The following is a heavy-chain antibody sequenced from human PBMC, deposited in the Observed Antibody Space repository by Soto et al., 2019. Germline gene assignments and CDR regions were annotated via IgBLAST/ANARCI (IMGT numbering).Heavy chain of an antibody. CDR1: GYTLTELS. V-gene: IGHV1-24*01. J-gene: IGHJ4*02. D-gene: IGHD6-6*01. Sequence: ASVKVSCKVSGYTLTELSMHWVRQAPGKGLEWMGGFDPEDGETIYAQKFQGRVTMTEDTSTDTAYMELSSLRSEDTAVYYCATAPYGSSQVVYYFDYWGQGTLVTVSS. CDR2: FDPEDGET. CDR3: ATAPYGSSQVVYYFDY.